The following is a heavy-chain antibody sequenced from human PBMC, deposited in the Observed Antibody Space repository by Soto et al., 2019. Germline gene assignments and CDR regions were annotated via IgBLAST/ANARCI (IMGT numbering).Heavy chain of an antibody. V-gene: IGHV4-38-2*02. CDR3: ARDTTYYDFWSGYYDY. D-gene: IGHD3-3*01. J-gene: IGHJ4*02. CDR1: GGSITSYH. CDR2: IYHSGST. Sequence: SETLSLTCVVSGGSITSYHWSWIRQFPGKGLEWIGSIYHSGSTYYNPSLKSRVTISVDTSKNQFSLKLSSVTAADTAVYYCARDTTYYDFWSGYYDYWGQGTLVTVSS.